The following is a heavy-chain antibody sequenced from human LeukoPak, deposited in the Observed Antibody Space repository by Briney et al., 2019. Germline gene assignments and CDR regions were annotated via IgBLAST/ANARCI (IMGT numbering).Heavy chain of an antibody. Sequence: GGSLRLSCAASGFTFSSYGMHGVRQAPGKGLEWVAVIWYDGSNKYYADSVKGRFTISRDNSKNTLYLQMNSLRAEDTAVYYCASAGIAAAGTGLTDYWGQGTLVTVSS. CDR3: ASAGIAAAGTGLTDY. CDR2: IWYDGSNK. CDR1: GFTFSSYG. J-gene: IGHJ4*02. V-gene: IGHV3-33*01. D-gene: IGHD6-13*01.